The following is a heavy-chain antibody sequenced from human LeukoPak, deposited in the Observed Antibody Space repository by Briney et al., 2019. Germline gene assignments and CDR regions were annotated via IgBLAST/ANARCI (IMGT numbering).Heavy chain of an antibody. V-gene: IGHV3-66*01. Sequence: GGSLRLSCAASGFTVSSNYMSWVRQAPGKGLEWVSVIYSGGSTYYADSVKGRFIISRDNSKNTLYLQMNSLRAEDTAVYYCARVSITAYGMDVWGQGTTVTVSS. CDR1: GFTVSSNY. D-gene: IGHD3-16*01. J-gene: IGHJ6*02. CDR3: ARVSITAYGMDV. CDR2: IYSGGST.